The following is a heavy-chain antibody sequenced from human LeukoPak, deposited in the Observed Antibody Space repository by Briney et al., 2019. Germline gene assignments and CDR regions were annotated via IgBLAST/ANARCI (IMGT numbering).Heavy chain of an antibody. D-gene: IGHD6-13*01. Sequence: GGSLRLSCAASGFTFSSYSMNWVRQAPGKGLEWVSSISSSSSYIYYADSVKGRFTISRDNAKNSLYLQMNSLRAEDTAVYYCARDGPQWGIAANWFDPWGQGTLVTVSS. CDR1: GFTFSSYS. J-gene: IGHJ5*02. V-gene: IGHV3-21*01. CDR3: ARDGPQWGIAANWFDP. CDR2: ISSSSSYI.